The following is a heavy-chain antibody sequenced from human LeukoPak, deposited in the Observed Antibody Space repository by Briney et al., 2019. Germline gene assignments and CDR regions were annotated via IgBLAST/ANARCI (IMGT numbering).Heavy chain of an antibody. CDR1: GFTFSNYG. CDR2: ISYDGSNK. Sequence: GGSLRLSCAASGFTFSNYGMHWVRQAPVKGLEWVAIISYDGSNKYYADSVKGRFTISRDNSKNTLYLQMNSLRAEDTAVYYCAKSCLDTYYDTLTGSDYWGQGTLVTVSS. V-gene: IGHV3-30*18. CDR3: AKSCLDTYYDTLTGSDY. D-gene: IGHD3-9*01. J-gene: IGHJ4*02.